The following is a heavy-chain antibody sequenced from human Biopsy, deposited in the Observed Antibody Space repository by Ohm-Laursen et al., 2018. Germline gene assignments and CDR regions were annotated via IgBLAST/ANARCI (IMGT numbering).Heavy chain of an antibody. V-gene: IGHV4-4*07. CDR3: ARVKGEWPEYEFDK. CDR1: GGSIDTQS. D-gene: IGHD3-16*01. J-gene: IGHJ4*02. Sequence: TLSLTCTVSGGSIDTQSWIRQPAGKGLEWIGRVDIREHADYSSSPRSRVTMSADVSKNHLPLKLTSVTAADTAVYFCARVKGEWPEYEFDKWGQGILVTVSS. CDR2: VDIREHA.